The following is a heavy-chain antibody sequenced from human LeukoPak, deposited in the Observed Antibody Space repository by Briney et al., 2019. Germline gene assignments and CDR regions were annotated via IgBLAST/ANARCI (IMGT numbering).Heavy chain of an antibody. CDR2: ISYDGTNK. CDR1: GFTFSSSD. J-gene: IGHJ4*02. Sequence: GGSLRLPCAASGFTFSSSDMHWVRQAPGKGLEWVADISYDGTNKYYEDSVKGRFTLSRDNSKNTLYLQTNTLRDEDTAVYYCAKASSNYFYYFEYWGQGTLVTVSS. V-gene: IGHV3-30*18. D-gene: IGHD2/OR15-2a*01. CDR3: AKASSNYFYYFEY.